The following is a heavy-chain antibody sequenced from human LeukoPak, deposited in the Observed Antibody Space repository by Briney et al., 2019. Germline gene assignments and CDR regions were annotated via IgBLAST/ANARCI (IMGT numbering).Heavy chain of an antibody. CDR3: ARVDSSSSDY. V-gene: IGHV3-48*03. CDR1: GFTFSSYR. CDR2: ISSRGSVI. Sequence: GGSLRLSCVGSGFTFSSYRMNWVRQAPGKGLEWVSDISSRGSVIYYADSVKGRFTISRDNAKNSLYLQMNSLRAEDTAVYYCARVDSSSSDYWGQGTLVTVP. J-gene: IGHJ4*02. D-gene: IGHD6-6*01.